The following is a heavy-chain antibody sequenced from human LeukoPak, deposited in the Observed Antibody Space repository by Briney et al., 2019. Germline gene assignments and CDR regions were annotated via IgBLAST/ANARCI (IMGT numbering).Heavy chain of an antibody. J-gene: IGHJ4*02. CDR2: ISDNGFIT. V-gene: IGHV3-23*01. CDR3: ARDFQPPID. CDR1: GFTLGSYA. D-gene: IGHD1-26*01. Sequence: PGGSLRLSCAASGFTLGSYAMGWVRQAPGKALEWVSIISDNGFITYYVDSVKGRFTISRDTSKNSLYLQMNDLRAEDTAVYYCARDFQPPIDWGRGTLVTVSS.